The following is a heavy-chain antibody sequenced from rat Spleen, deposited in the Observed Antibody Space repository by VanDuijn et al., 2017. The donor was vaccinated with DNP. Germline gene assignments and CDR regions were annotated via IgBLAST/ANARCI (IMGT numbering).Heavy chain of an antibody. D-gene: IGHD1-5*01. Sequence: DVQLQESGPGLVKPSQSLSLTCSVTGYSITNNYWGWIRKFPGNKMEWMGYISYSGSTSYNPSLKRRISITRDTSKNQFFLQLNSVTTEDTATYYCARLGTQGFAYWGQGTLVTVSS. CDR1: GYSITNNY. V-gene: IGHV3-1*01. J-gene: IGHJ3*01. CDR3: ARLGTQGFAY. CDR2: ISYSGST.